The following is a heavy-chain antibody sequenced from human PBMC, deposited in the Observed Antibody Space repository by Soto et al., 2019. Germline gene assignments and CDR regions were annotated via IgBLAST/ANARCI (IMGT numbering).Heavy chain of an antibody. V-gene: IGHV1-3*01. CDR1: GYTFTSYA. J-gene: IGHJ6*02. CDR2: INAGNGNT. Sequence: ASVTVSCQASGYTFTSYAMHWVRQAPGQRLEWMGWINAGNGNTKYSQKFQGRVTITRDTSASTAYMELSSLRSEDTAVYYCARGGEMDYYYGMDVWGQGTTVTVSS. CDR3: ARGGEMDYYYGMDV.